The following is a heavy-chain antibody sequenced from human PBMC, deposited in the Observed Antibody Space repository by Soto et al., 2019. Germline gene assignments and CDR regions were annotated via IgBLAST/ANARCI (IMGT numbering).Heavy chain of an antibody. J-gene: IGHJ6*02. D-gene: IGHD3-9*01. CDR2: IIPIFGTA. CDR1: GGTFSSYA. CDR3: AARLTGYYTAPMDV. Sequence: GASVKVSCKASGGTFSSYAISWVRQALGQGLEWMGGIIPIFGTANYAQKFQGRVTITADESTSTAYMELSSLRSEDTAVYYCAARLTGYYTAPMDVWGQGTTVTVSS. V-gene: IGHV1-69*13.